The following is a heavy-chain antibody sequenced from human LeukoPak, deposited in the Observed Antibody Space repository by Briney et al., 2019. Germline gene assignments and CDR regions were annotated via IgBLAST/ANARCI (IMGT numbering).Heavy chain of an antibody. CDR2: INSDGSNT. CDR3: TRDLMDYDYGDKGGNY. D-gene: IGHD4-23*01. V-gene: IGHV3-74*01. CDR1: GFTFSNYW. J-gene: IGHJ4*02. Sequence: GGSLRLSCAASGFTFSNYWMHWVRQVPGKGLVWVSRINSDGSNTIYADSVEGRFTISRDNAKNTLYLQMNSLRAEDTAVYYCTRDLMDYDYGDKGGNYWGQGTLVTVSS.